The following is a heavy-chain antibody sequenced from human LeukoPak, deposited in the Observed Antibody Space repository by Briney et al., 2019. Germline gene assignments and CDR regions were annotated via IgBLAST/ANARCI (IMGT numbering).Heavy chain of an antibody. J-gene: IGHJ3*02. CDR1: GYTFTSYG. CDR2: ISAYNGNT. CDR3: ARDSARGYSYGYNAFDI. V-gene: IGHV1-18*01. Sequence: ASVNVPCKASGYTFTSYGMSWVRQAPGQGLEWMGWISAYNGNTNYAQKLQGRVTMTTDTSTSTAYMELRSLRSDDTAVYFCARDSARGYSYGYNAFDIWGQGTMVTVSS. D-gene: IGHD5-18*01.